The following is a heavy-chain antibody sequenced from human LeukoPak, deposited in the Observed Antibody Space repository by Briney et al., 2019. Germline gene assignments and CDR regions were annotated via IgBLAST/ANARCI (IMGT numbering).Heavy chain of an antibody. CDR3: AKDRLVQGVYDY. CDR1: GFTFSTYA. J-gene: IGHJ4*02. CDR2: ISGSGGST. Sequence: GGSLRLSCAASGFTFSTYAMSWVRQAPGKGLEWVSAISGSGGSTYYADSVKGRFTTSRDNSKNTLYLQMNSLRAEDTAVYYCAKDRLVQGVYDYWGQGTLVTVSS. V-gene: IGHV3-23*01. D-gene: IGHD3-10*01.